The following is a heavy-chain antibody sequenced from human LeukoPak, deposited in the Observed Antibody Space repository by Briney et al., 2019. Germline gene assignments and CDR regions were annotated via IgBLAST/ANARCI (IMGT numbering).Heavy chain of an antibody. Sequence: SETLSLTCTVSGGSISSSSYYWGWIRQPPGKGLEWIGYIYYSGSTNYNPSLKSRVTISVDTSKNQFSLKLSSVTAADTAVYYCARSDYDVAFDIWGQGTMVTVSS. CDR1: GGSISSSSYY. CDR2: IYYSGST. J-gene: IGHJ3*02. V-gene: IGHV4-61*05. D-gene: IGHD3-22*01. CDR3: ARSDYDVAFDI.